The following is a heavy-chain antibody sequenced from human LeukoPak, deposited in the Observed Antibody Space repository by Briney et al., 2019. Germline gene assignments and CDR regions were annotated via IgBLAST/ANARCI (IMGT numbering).Heavy chain of an antibody. J-gene: IGHJ4*02. CDR3: ARVQRGIAVALDY. V-gene: IGHV3-11*04. Sequence: GGSLRLSCAASGFTFSDNYMSWIRQAPGKGLEWVSYISSSGNTTKNADSVKGRFTISRDNVKNLLYLQMNSLRAEDTAVYYCARVQRGIAVALDYWGQGTLATVSS. CDR2: ISSSGNTT. D-gene: IGHD6-19*01. CDR1: GFTFSDNY.